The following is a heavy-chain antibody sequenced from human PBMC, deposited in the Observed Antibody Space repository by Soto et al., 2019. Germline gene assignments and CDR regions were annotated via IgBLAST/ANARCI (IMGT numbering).Heavy chain of an antibody. V-gene: IGHV1-18*01. CDR2: ISGYNRDT. D-gene: IGHD4-17*01. CDR1: GYTFTSYG. J-gene: IGHJ4*02. Sequence: ASVKVSCKASGYTFTSYGISLARQAPGQGSEWMGWISGYNRDTNYAQKLQGRVTMTKDTSASTAYMELRSLRSDDTAVYYCARASRPYGDYDYWGQGTLVTVSS. CDR3: ARASRPYGDYDY.